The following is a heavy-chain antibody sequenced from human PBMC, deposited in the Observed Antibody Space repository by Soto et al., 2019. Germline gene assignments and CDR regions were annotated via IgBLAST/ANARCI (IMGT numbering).Heavy chain of an antibody. CDR2: IIPILGIA. D-gene: IGHD3-10*01. CDR1: GGTFSSYT. Sequence: SVKVSCKASGGTFSSYTISWVRQAPGQGLEWMGRIIPILGIANYAQKFQGRVTITADKSTSTAYMELSSLRSEDTAVYYCASLYYYGSGPLDVWGQGTTVTVSS. J-gene: IGHJ6*02. CDR3: ASLYYYGSGPLDV. V-gene: IGHV1-69*02.